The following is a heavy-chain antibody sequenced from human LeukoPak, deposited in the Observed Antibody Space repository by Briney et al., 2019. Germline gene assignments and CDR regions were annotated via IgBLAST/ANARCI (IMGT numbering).Heavy chain of an antibody. V-gene: IGHV1-18*01. J-gene: IGHJ4*02. CDR2: ISAYNGNT. Sequence: ASVKVSCKASGYTFTTYGITWVRQAPGQGLEWMGWISAYNGNTNYAQKLQGRVTMTTDTSTSTAYMELRSLRSDDTAVYYCARVARAEWLPDAYFDYWGQGTLVTVSS. CDR1: GYTFTTYG. D-gene: IGHD3-3*01. CDR3: ARVARAEWLPDAYFDY.